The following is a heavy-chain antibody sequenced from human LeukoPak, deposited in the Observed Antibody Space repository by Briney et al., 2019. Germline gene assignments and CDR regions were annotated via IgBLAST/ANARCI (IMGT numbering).Heavy chain of an antibody. CDR2: ISFDGSKK. CDR1: GFTFTSYD. J-gene: IGHJ4*02. V-gene: IGHV3-30-3*01. CDR3: AREKDGSGSLYFDY. Sequence: GGSLRLSCAASGFTFTSYDMHWVRQAPGKGLEWVAGISFDGSKKYYADSVKGRFTISRDNSKNTLYLQMNSLRAEDTAVYYCAREKDGSGSLYFDYWGQGTLVTVSS. D-gene: IGHD3-10*01.